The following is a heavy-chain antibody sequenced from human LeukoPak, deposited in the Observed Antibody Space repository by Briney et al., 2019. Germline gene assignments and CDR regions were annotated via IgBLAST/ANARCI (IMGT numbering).Heavy chain of an antibody. CDR3: AADPSPYYGMDV. CDR2: IVVGSGNT. J-gene: IGHJ6*02. Sequence: SVKVSCKASGLTFTSSAVQWVRQARGQRLEWIGWIVVGSGNTNYAQKFQERVTITRDMSTSTTYMELSSLRSEDTAVYYCAADPSPYYGMDVWGQGTTVTVSS. V-gene: IGHV1-58*01. CDR1: GLTFTSSA.